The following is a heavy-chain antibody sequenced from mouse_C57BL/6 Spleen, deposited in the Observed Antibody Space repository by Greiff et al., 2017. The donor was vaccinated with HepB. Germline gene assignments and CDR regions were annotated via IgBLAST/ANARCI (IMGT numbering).Heavy chain of an antibody. CDR2: IDPANGNT. Sequence: VQLQQSVAELVRPGASVKLSCTASGFNIKNPYMHWVKQRPEQGLEWIGRIDPANGNTKYAPKFQGKATITADTSSNTAYLQLSSLTSEDTAIYYCAARQLRLGYWGQGTTLTVSS. J-gene: IGHJ2*01. V-gene: IGHV14-3*01. CDR1: GFNIKNPY. D-gene: IGHD3-2*02. CDR3: AARQLRLGY.